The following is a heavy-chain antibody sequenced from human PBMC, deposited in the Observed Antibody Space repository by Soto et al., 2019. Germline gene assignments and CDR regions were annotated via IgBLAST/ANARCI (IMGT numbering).Heavy chain of an antibody. CDR1: GFTFSSYA. D-gene: IGHD2-15*01. V-gene: IGHV3-30-3*01. CDR3: ASNYCSGGSCSPYYFDY. CDR2: ISYDGSNK. J-gene: IGHJ4*02. Sequence: QVQLVESGGGVVQPGRSLRLSCAASGFTFSSYAMHWVRQAPGKGLEWVAVISYDGSNKYYADSVKGRFTISRDNSKNTLYLQMNSLRAEDTAVYYCASNYCSGGSCSPYYFDYWGQGTLVTVSS.